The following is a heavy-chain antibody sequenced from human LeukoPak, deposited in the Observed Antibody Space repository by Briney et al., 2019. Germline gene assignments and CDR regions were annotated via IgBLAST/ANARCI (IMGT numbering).Heavy chain of an antibody. J-gene: IGHJ4*02. V-gene: IGHV3-23*01. Sequence: GGSLRLSCAASEFHGLGPLGSRKGAGVGLNYYADSVKGRFTISRDNSKNTLYLQMNSLRTEDTVVYFCAKFEGATIPGWFNDWGQGILVTVSS. CDR3: AKFEGATIPGWFND. D-gene: IGHD6-19*01. CDR1: EF.